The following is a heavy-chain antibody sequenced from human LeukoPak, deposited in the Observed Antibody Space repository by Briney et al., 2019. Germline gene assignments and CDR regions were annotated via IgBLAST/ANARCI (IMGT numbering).Heavy chain of an antibody. V-gene: IGHV1-2*02. CDR3: ARLFRGGSGSYYSHDAFDI. D-gene: IGHD3-10*01. CDR2: INPNSGGT. CDR1: GYTFTGYY. J-gene: IGHJ3*02. Sequence: ASVKVSCKASGYTFTGYYMHWVRQAPGQGLEWMGWINPNSGGTNYAQKFQGRVTMTRDTSISTAYMELSRLRSDDTAVYYCARLFRGGSGSYYSHDAFDIWGQGTMVTVSS.